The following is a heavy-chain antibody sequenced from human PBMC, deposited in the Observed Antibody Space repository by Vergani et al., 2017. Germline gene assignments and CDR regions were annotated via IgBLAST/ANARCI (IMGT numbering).Heavy chain of an antibody. CDR1: GFRFREHG. CDR2: ISSSSSYI. V-gene: IGHV3-21*01. CDR3: AREAAAGYYYFDY. Sequence: EVQLLESGGGSVQPGESLRLSCVASGFRFREHGMNWVRQAPGKGLEWVSSISSSSSYIYYADSVKGRFTISRDNAKNSLYLQMNSLRAEDTAVYYCAREAAAGYYYFDYWGQGTLVTVSS. D-gene: IGHD6-13*01. J-gene: IGHJ4*02.